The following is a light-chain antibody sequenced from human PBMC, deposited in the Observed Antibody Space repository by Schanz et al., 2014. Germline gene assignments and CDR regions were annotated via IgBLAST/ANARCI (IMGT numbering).Light chain of an antibody. CDR3: SSYTSSSTRV. V-gene: IGLV2-14*01. CDR2: NVN. J-gene: IGLJ3*02. CDR1: SSDVGSYDY. Sequence: QSALAQPASVSGSPGQSITISCTGTSSDVGSYDYVSWYQQHPGTVPKPMIYNVNTRPSGVSDRFSGSKSGNTASLTISGLQAEDEADYYCSSYTSSSTRVFGGGTKLTVL.